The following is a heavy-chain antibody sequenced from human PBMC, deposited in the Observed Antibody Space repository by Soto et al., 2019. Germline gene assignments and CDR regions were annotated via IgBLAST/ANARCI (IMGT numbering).Heavy chain of an antibody. D-gene: IGHD5-12*01. CDR2: IYNIGST. CDR1: GGSISGYY. J-gene: IGHJ5*02. V-gene: IGHV4-4*08. CDR3: AREYPGIVATIILGHNWFDP. Sequence: SETLSLTCTVSGGSISGYYWSWLRQPPGKGLEWIGYIYNIGSTNYNPSLRSRVTMSIDTSQEQFSLNLSSVTATDTAVYYCAREYPGIVATIILGHNWFDPWGQGTLVTVSS.